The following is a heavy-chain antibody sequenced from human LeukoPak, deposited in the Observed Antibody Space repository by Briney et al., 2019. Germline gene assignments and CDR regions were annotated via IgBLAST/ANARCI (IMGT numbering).Heavy chain of an antibody. Sequence: SETLSLTCTVSGGSISSHYWSWIRQPPGEGLEWIGYIYYSGSTNYNPSLKSRVTISVDTSKNQFSLKLSSVTAADTAVYYCARVRYYYMDIWGKGTTVTVSS. CDR2: IYYSGST. D-gene: IGHD3-10*01. CDR3: ARVRYYYMDI. V-gene: IGHV4-59*11. J-gene: IGHJ6*03. CDR1: GGSISSHY.